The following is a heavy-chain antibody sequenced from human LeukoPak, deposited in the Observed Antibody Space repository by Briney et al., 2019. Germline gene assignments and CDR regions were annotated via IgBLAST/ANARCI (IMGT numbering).Heavy chain of an antibody. CDR3: VRDWEWKAARNLFDP. J-gene: IGHJ5*02. D-gene: IGHD6-6*01. V-gene: IGHV1-18*01. Sequence: GASVKVSCKASGYSFINYGISWERQARGQGLEWMGWTSGDNVNTYYAQKFLGRVIMTTETSTTTAYMELRSLRPDDTAVYYCVRDWEWKAARNLFDPWGQGTRVTVSS. CDR1: GYSFINYG. CDR2: TSGDNVNT.